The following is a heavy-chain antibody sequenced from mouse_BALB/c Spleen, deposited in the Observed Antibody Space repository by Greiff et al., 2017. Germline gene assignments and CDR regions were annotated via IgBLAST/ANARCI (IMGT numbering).Heavy chain of an antibody. CDR2: ISTYYGDA. J-gene: IGHJ4*01. CDR3: ARAVVATRAMDY. D-gene: IGHD1-1*01. CDR1: GYTFTDYA. V-gene: IGHV1S137*01. Sequence: VQLQQSGAELVRPGVSVKISCKGSGYTFTDYAMHWVKQSHAKSLEWIGVISTYYGDASYNQKFKGKATMTVDKSSSTAYMELARLTSEDSAIYYCARAVVATRAMDYWGQGTSVTVSS.